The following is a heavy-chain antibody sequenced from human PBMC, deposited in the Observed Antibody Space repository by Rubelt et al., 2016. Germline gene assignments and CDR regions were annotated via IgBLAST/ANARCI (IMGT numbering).Heavy chain of an antibody. CDR2: INHSGST. V-gene: IGHV4-34*01. J-gene: IGHJ5*02. D-gene: IGHD4-11*01. CDR1: GGSFSGYY. CDR3: ARHWSYSNYVGWFDP. Sequence: QVQLQQWGAGLLKPSETLSLTCAVYGGSFSGYYWSWIRQPPGKGLEWIGEINHSGSTNYNPSLKSRVTISVDTSKNQFSLKLSSVTAADTAGYYCARHWSYSNYVGWFDPWGQGTLVTVSS.